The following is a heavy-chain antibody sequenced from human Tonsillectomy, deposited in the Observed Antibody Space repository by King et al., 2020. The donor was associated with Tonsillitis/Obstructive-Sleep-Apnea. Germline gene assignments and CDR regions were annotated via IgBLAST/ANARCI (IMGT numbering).Heavy chain of an antibody. Sequence: VQLQESGPGLVKPSETLSLTCTVSGGSMDNYYWSWLRQPPGKGLAWIGYTYYIGSTNYNPSLESRLTISVDTSKNQFSLKLNSVTAADTSVYYCARVGYDFWSGYTDEGAFDIWGQGTMVTVSS. D-gene: IGHD3-3*01. CDR1: GGSMDNYY. CDR3: ARVGYDFWSGYTDEGAFDI. CDR2: TYYIGST. V-gene: IGHV4-59*01. J-gene: IGHJ3*02.